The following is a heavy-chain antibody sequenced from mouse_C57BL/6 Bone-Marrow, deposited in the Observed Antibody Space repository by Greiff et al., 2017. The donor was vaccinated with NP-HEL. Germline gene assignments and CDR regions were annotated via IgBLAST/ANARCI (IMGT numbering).Heavy chain of an antibody. CDR1: GYTFTSYW. J-gene: IGHJ2*01. D-gene: IGHD2-4*01. Sequence: QVQLQQPGAELVKPGASVKMSCKASGYTFTSYWITWVKQRPGQGLEWIGDIYPGSGSTNYNEKFKSKATLTVDTSSSTAYMQLSSLTSEDSAVYYWARRTIYYDYDGRSLDYWGQGTTLTVSS. CDR2: IYPGSGST. V-gene: IGHV1-55*01. CDR3: ARRTIYYDYDGRSLDY.